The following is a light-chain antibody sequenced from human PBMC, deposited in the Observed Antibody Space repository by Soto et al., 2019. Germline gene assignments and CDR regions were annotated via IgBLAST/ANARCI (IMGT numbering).Light chain of an antibody. CDR1: SSDIGSYNF. V-gene: IGLV2-14*01. J-gene: IGLJ1*01. Sequence: QSVLTQPASVSGSPGQSITISCSGTSSDIGSYNFVSWYQQHPGKASKLMIFEVTSRPSGVSNRFSGSKSGNTASLTISGLQADDEADYYCSSYASGSSLVFGTGTKLTVL. CDR3: SSYASGSSLV. CDR2: EVT.